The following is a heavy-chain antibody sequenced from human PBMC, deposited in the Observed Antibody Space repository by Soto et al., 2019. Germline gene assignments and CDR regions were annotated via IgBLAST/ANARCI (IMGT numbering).Heavy chain of an antibody. D-gene: IGHD1-1*01. V-gene: IGHV1-3*04. J-gene: IGHJ4*02. CDR2: INTGNDDR. CDR1: GFTFANSA. CDR3: ARGRWTQTTADYYLDS. Sequence: ASVKVSCKTSGFTFANSAMHWVRQAPGQRLEWLAWINTGNDDRKYAQNFHGRVTTTRDTSATTVYMELSSLGSEDTAVYYCARGRWTQTTADYYLDSWGQGTLVTVS.